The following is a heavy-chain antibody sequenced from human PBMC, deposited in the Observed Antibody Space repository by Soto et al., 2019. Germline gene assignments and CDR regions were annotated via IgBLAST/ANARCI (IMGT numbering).Heavy chain of an antibody. V-gene: IGHV4-39*01. D-gene: IGHD4-17*01. Sequence: PSETLSLTCTVSGGSISSSSYYWGWIRQPPGKGLEWIGSIYYSGSTYYNPSLKSRVTISVDTSKNQFSLKLSSVTAADTAVYYCARASSTVYYYYGMEVWGQGTKVTVS. CDR3: ARASSTVYYYYGMEV. CDR1: GGSISSSSYY. CDR2: IYYSGST. J-gene: IGHJ6*02.